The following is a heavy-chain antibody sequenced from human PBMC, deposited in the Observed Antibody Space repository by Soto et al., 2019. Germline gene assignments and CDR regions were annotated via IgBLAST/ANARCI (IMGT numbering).Heavy chain of an antibody. J-gene: IGHJ6*02. CDR1: GFTFSSYS. D-gene: IGHD3-10*01. Sequence: GGSLRLSCAASGFTFSSYSMNWVRQAPGKGLEWVSYISSNSSTIYYADSVKGRFTISRDNAKNSLYLQMNSLRDEDTAVYYCARGPCPPGRAMTFQFGLCYYYYGMDVWGQGTTVTVSS. CDR3: ARGPCPPGRAMTFQFGLCYYYYGMDV. CDR2: ISSNSSTI. V-gene: IGHV3-48*02.